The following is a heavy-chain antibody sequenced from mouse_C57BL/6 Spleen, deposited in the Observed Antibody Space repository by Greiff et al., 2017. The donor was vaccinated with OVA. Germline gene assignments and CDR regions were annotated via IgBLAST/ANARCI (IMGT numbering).Heavy chain of an antibody. V-gene: IGHV6-6*01. D-gene: IGHD1-1*01. J-gene: IGHJ2*01. Sequence: VKLEESGGGLVQPGGSMKLSCAASGFTFSDAWMDWVRQSPEKGLEWVAEIRNKANNHATYYAESVKGRFTISIDDSKSSVYLQMNSLRAEETGIYYCTRITTVVYFDYWGQGTTLTVSS. CDR3: TRITTVVYFDY. CDR1: GFTFSDAW. CDR2: IRNKANNHAT.